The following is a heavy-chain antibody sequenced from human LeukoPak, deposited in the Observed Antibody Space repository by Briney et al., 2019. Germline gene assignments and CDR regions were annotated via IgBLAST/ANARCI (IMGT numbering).Heavy chain of an antibody. CDR3: ARIGRDHFDY. Sequence: SETLSLTCTVSGGSISSGGYYWSWIRQHPGKGLEWIGYIYYSGSTYYNPSLKSRVTISVDTSKNQFSLKLSSVTAADTAVYYCARIGRDHFDYWGQGTLVTVSS. D-gene: IGHD2-21*02. CDR1: GGSISSGGYY. V-gene: IGHV4-31*03. J-gene: IGHJ4*02. CDR2: IYYSGST.